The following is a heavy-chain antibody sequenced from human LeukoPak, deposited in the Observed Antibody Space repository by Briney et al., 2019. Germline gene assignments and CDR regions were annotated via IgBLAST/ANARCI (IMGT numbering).Heavy chain of an antibody. J-gene: IGHJ4*02. V-gene: IGHV4-59*01. CDR3: ARYVWGSYPTFGDY. D-gene: IGHD3-16*02. Sequence: SETLSLTCAVSGGSISSYYWSWIRQPPGKGLEWIAYIYYSGSTHHNPSLKSRVTISVDTSKNQFSLKLSSVTAADTAVYYCARYVWGSYPTFGDYWGQGTLVTVSS. CDR1: GGSISSYY. CDR2: IYYSGST.